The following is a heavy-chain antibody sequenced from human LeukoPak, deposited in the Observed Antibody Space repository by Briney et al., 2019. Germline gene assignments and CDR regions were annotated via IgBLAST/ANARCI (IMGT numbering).Heavy chain of an antibody. CDR3: ASLYYYDSSGVIDAFDI. Sequence: GASVKVSCKASGYTFTGYYMHWVRQAPGQGLEWMGWINPNSGDTNYAQKFQGRVTMTRDTSISTAYMELSRLRSDDTAVCYCASLYYYDSSGVIDAFDIWGQGTMVTVSS. V-gene: IGHV1-2*02. CDR2: INPNSGDT. J-gene: IGHJ3*02. D-gene: IGHD3-22*01. CDR1: GYTFTGYY.